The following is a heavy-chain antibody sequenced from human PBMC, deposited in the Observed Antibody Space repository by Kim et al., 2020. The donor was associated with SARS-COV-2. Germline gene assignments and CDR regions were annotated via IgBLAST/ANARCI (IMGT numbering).Heavy chain of an antibody. J-gene: IGHJ6*02. Sequence: GGSLRLSCAASGFTFSTYGMHWVRQAPGKGLEWVAVIWYDGSNKYYADSVKGRFTISRDNSKNTLYLQMNSLRAEDMAVYYCTRAIPPVGVIDGMDVWGQGTTVTVSS. CDR2: IWYDGSNK. V-gene: IGHV3-33*01. CDR3: TRAIPPVGVIDGMDV. D-gene: IGHD3-10*01. CDR1: GFTFSTYG.